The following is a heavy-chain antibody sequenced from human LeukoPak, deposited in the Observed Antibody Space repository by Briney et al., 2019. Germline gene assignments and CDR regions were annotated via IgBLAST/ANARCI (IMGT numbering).Heavy chain of an antibody. J-gene: IGHJ5*02. D-gene: IGHD3-9*01. CDR1: GGSFSGYY. V-gene: IGHV4-34*01. CDR2: INHSGST. CDR3: AREVQVRYFDWLLYSNWFDP. Sequence: PSETLSLTCAVYGGSFSGYYWSWIRQPPGKGLEWIGEINHSGSTNYNPSLKSRVTISVDTSKNQFSLKLSSVTAADTAVYHCAREVQVRYFDWLLYSNWFDPWGQGTLVTVSS.